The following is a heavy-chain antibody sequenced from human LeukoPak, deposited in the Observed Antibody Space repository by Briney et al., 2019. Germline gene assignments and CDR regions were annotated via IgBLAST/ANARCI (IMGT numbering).Heavy chain of an antibody. J-gene: IGHJ6*02. D-gene: IGHD5-18*01. CDR3: ARGYSYGSDYYYGMDV. Sequence: ASVKVSCKASGYTFTSYAISWVRQAPGQGLEWMGWISGYNGNTKYAQKVQGRVTTTTDTSTSTAYMELRGLRSDDTAVYYCARGYSYGSDYYYGMDVWGQGTTVTVSS. V-gene: IGHV1-18*01. CDR2: ISGYNGNT. CDR1: GYTFTSYA.